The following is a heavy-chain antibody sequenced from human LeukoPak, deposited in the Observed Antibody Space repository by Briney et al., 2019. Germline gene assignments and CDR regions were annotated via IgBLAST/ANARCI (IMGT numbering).Heavy chain of an antibody. CDR1: GFTFRSYW. CDR2: INGDGSNT. CDR3: ARGSGGYSSDAFDI. J-gene: IGHJ3*02. Sequence: GGSLRLSCAASGFTFRSYWMHWVRQTPGKGLVWVSRINGDGSNTTYADSVKGRFTTSRDTAKNTLYLQMISLRADDTAVYYCARGSGGYSSDAFDIWGQGTMVTVSS. V-gene: IGHV3-74*01. D-gene: IGHD3-10*01.